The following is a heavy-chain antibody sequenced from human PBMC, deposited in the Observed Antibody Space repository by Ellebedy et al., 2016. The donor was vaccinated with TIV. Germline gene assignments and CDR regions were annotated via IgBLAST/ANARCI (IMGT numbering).Heavy chain of an antibody. D-gene: IGHD3-10*01. CDR1: GGSISSSSYY. J-gene: IGHJ4*02. CDR3: AGERSDVRGFGELWYFDY. Sequence: SETLSLXXTVSGGSISSSSYYWGWIRQPPGMGPEWIGSIYYSGSTYYNPSLKSRVTISIDTSKNQFSLKLSSVTAADTAVYYCAGERSDVRGFGELWYFDYWGQGTLVTVSS. CDR2: IYYSGST. V-gene: IGHV4-39*07.